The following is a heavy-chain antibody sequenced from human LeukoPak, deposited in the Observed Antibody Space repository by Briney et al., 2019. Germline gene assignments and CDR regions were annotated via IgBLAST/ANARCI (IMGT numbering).Heavy chain of an antibody. D-gene: IGHD4-17*01. V-gene: IGHV1-8*01. CDR2: MNPNSGNT. CDR3: ARDRGHDYGDYAVGSWFDP. CDR1: GYTFTSYD. J-gene: IGHJ5*02. Sequence: ASVKVSCKASGYTFTSYDINWVRQATGQGLEWMGWMNPNSGNTGYAQKFQGRVTMTRNTSISTAYMELSSLRSEDTAVYYCARDRGHDYGDYAVGSWFDPWGQGTLVTVSS.